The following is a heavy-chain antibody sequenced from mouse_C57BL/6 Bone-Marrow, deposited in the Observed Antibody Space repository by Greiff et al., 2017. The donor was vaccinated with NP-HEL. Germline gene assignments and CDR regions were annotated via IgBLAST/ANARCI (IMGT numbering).Heavy chain of an antibody. CDR3: ARLRLRGSSSHWYFDV. Sequence: EVQLVESGPELVKPGASVKMSCKASGYTFTDYNMHWVKQSHGKSLEWIGYINPNNGGTSYNQKFKGKATLTVNKSSSTAYMELRSLTSEDSAVYYCARLRLRGSSSHWYFDVWGTGTTVTVSS. V-gene: IGHV1-22*01. CDR2: INPNNGGT. D-gene: IGHD1-1*01. J-gene: IGHJ1*03. CDR1: GYTFTDYN.